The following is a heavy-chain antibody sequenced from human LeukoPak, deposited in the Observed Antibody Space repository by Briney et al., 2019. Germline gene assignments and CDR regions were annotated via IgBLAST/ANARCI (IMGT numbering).Heavy chain of an antibody. CDR3: ARDSAITIFFSPLMDV. D-gene: IGHD3-9*01. CDR1: RVTFSSYA. V-gene: IGHV3-30-3*01. J-gene: IGHJ6*02. Sequence: GGSLRLSCAASRVTFSSYAMHWVRQAPGKGLEWVAVISNDGGDKYYADSVRGRFTISRDNSKNTLSLQMNSLRSEDTAVYYCARDSAITIFFSPLMDVWGQGTTVTVSS. CDR2: ISNDGGDK.